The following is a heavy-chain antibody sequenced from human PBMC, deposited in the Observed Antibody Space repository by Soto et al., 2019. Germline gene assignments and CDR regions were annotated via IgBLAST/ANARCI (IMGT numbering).Heavy chain of an antibody. D-gene: IGHD6-19*01. CDR2: ISCCGGST. CDR3: AKADGEQWLVPHLDN. Sequence: EVQLLESGGGVVQPGGSLRLSCVASGFNFKKFAMAWVRQAPGEGLEWVSGISCCGGSTSYADSVKGRFSIARDDSKNTLSLKMNSLRVEDTAKYYCAKADGEQWLVPHLDNWGQGTLVTVS. V-gene: IGHV3-23*01. J-gene: IGHJ4*02. CDR1: GFNFKKFA.